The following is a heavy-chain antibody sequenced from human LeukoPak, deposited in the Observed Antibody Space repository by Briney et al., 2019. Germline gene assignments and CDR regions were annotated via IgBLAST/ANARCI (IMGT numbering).Heavy chain of an antibody. CDR1: GFTFSDYY. J-gene: IGHJ4*02. Sequence: GGSLRLSCAASGFTFSDYYMSWIRQAPDKGLEWVSYISSRGKTVHYADSVKGRFTTSWDNAEMSLYLQMDSLRAEDTAIYFCARGRDGYKYWGPGTRVTVSS. V-gene: IGHV3-11*01. D-gene: IGHD5-24*01. CDR2: ISSRGKTV. CDR3: ARGRDGYKY.